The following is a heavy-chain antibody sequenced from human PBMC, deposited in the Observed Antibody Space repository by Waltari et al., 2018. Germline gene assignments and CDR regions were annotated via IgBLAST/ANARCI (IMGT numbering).Heavy chain of an antibody. Sequence: DVQLVQSGAEVKRPGDSLRISCEGSGYDFSTYWIPWVRHMPGKGLEWMGRNDPSDSYTNYSPSFRGHVTISVDRSISTAYIQWSGLRASDTAIYYCARTSTRDFYYMDVWGKGTTVTVSS. CDR3: ARTSTRDFYYMDV. CDR1: GYDFSTYW. D-gene: IGHD1-1*01. CDR2: NDPSDSYT. J-gene: IGHJ6*03. V-gene: IGHV5-10-1*01.